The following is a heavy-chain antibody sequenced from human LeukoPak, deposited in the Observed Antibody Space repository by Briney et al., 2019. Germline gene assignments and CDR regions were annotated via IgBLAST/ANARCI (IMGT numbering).Heavy chain of an antibody. D-gene: IGHD5-18*01. CDR1: GGSFSGYY. CDR3: ARPRYSYGYNWFDP. Sequence: SETLSLTCAVYGGSFSGYYWSWLRQPPGKGLEWIGEINHSGSTNYNPSLKSRVTISVDTSKNQFSLKLSSVTAADTAVYYCARPRYSYGYNWFDPWGQGTLVTVSS. CDR2: INHSGST. V-gene: IGHV4-34*01. J-gene: IGHJ5*02.